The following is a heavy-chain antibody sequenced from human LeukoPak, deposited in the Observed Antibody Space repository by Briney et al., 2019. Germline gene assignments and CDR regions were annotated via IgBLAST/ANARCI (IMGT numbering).Heavy chain of an antibody. J-gene: IGHJ4*02. Sequence: GGSLRLSCPGSRYTYRRYGMHSLRQAPGRGRERVAVMWHDGSKEYYPDSVKGRFTISRDDSKSTLYLQMNSLRDEDTAVYYCARDPCSDRACPPWDWGQGTQVIVSS. D-gene: IGHD2-15*01. CDR1: RYTYRRYG. CDR3: ARDPCSDRACPPWD. CDR2: MWHDGSKE. V-gene: IGHV3-33*08.